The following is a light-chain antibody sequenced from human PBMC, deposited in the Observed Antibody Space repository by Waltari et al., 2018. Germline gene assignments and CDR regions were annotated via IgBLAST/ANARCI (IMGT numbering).Light chain of an antibody. CDR2: AVD. CDR1: SGDLGGYKY. CDR3: SSYTSSVTWV. Sequence: QSALTQPASVSGSPGQSITISCNGSSGDLGGYKYVSWYQQHPDKAPKLMIYAVDNRPSGVSHRFSGSKSGYTASLTIAGLQIEDEAVYYCSSYTSSVTWVFGGGTRLTVL. V-gene: IGLV2-14*03. J-gene: IGLJ3*02.